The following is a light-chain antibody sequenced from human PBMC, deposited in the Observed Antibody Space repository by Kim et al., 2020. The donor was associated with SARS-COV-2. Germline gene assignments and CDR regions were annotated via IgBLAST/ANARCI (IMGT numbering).Light chain of an antibody. Sequence: SYELTQPPSVSVSPGQTASITCSGDKLGDKYACWYQQKPGQSPVLVIYQDSKRPSGIPERFSGSNSGNTATLTISGTQAMDEADYYCQAWDSRTASGGFG. J-gene: IGLJ1*01. CDR3: QAWDSRTASGG. V-gene: IGLV3-1*01. CDR1: KLGDKY. CDR2: QDS.